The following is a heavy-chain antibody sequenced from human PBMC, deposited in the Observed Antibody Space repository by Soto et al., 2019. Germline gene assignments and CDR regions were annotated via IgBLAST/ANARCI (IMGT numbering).Heavy chain of an antibody. CDR1: GLSLSNIW. D-gene: IGHD5-18*01. CDR3: ASLDTARVETAGY. Sequence: PGGSLRLSCVGSGLSLSNIWTSWVRQAPGKGLEWMANIKQGGTETYYVDSVKGRFTISKDHAKNSLYLQMNSLRVEDTALYYCASLDTARVETAGYWGQGTLVTV. J-gene: IGHJ4*02. V-gene: IGHV3-7*01. CDR2: IKQGGTET.